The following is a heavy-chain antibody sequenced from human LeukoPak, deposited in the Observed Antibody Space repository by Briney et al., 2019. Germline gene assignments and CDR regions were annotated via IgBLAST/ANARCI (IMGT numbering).Heavy chain of an antibody. V-gene: IGHV3-11*01. Sequence: GASLRLSSPASGFTSSDYDMGWIRQAAGALLKWVSYISSSGSTIYYADSVKGRFTISRDNAKNSLYLQMNSLRAEDTAVYYCARDGRAVAGRGPDSPADYWGQGTLVTVSS. D-gene: IGHD6-19*01. J-gene: IGHJ4*02. CDR3: ARDGRAVAGRGPDSPADY. CDR2: ISSSGSTI. CDR1: GFTSSDYD.